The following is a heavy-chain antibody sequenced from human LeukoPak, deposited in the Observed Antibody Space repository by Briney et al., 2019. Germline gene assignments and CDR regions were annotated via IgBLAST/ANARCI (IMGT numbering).Heavy chain of an antibody. J-gene: IGHJ5*02. CDR1: GGTFSSYA. CDR3: ARGVVVVAATRGGFDP. V-gene: IGHV1-69*04. CDR2: IIPILGIA. Sequence: SVKVSCKASGGTFSSYAISWVRQAPGQGLEWMGRIIPILGIANYAQKFQGRVTITADKSTSTAYMELSSLRSEDTAVYYCARGVVVVAATRGGFDPWGQGTLVTVSS. D-gene: IGHD2-15*01.